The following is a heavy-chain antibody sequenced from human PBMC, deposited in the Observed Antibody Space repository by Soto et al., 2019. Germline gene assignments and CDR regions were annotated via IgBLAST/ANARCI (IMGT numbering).Heavy chain of an antibody. Sequence: ETLSLTCIVSGGSISSYYWTWTRQPPGKGLEWIGCIYNGATTSYNPSLKSRVTISVDTSKNQFSLKLTSVTAADTAVYYCARDDSQRPATYWGQGTLVTVSS. CDR2: IYNGATT. J-gene: IGHJ4*02. CDR3: ARDDSQRPATY. CDR1: GGSISSYY. D-gene: IGHD1-26*01. V-gene: IGHV4-59*01.